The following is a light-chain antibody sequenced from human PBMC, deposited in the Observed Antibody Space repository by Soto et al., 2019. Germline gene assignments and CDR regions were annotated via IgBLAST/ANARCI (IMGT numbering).Light chain of an antibody. CDR1: SDDIGAYDY. CDR2: AVS. Sequence: VLTQPSSVSASPGQSISISCTGTSDDIGAYDYVSWYQQHPGKAPKLILYAVSNRPSGVSTRFSGSKSGNTASLTISGVQADDEADYYCSSYRSSDTLEVFGTGTKVTVL. V-gene: IGLV2-14*01. J-gene: IGLJ1*01. CDR3: SSYRSSDTLEV.